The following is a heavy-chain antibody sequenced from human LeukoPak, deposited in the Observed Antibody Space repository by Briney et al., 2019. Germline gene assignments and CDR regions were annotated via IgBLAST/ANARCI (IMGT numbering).Heavy chain of an antibody. V-gene: IGHV1-18*01. D-gene: IGHD6-13*01. J-gene: IGHJ4*02. CDR1: GYTFTSFG. CDR2: ISTSSDQR. Sequence: ASVKVSCKASGYTFTSFGIAWVRQAPGQGLEWVGWISTSSDQRRYAHMLQDRVTMTTDTSTSTAYMELRSLRSEDTAVYYCARDLGAVGDSSRKGDYWGQGTLVTVSS. CDR3: ARDLGAVGDSSRKGDY.